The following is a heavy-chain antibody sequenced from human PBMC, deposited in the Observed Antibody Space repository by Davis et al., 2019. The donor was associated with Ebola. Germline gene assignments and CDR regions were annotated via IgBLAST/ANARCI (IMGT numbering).Heavy chain of an antibody. D-gene: IGHD3-10*01. Sequence: GGSLRLSCAASGFTFSSYWMSWVRQAPGKGLEWVAKIKQDGSEKYYVDSVKGRFTISRDNSKNTLYLQMSSLRAEDTAVYYCARSRLWFGAWHGMDVWGQGTTVTVSS. CDR2: IKQDGSEK. J-gene: IGHJ6*02. V-gene: IGHV3-7*01. CDR3: ARSRLWFGAWHGMDV. CDR1: GFTFSSYW.